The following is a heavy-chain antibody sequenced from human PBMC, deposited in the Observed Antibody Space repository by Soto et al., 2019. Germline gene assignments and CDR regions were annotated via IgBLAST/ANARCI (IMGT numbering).Heavy chain of an antibody. CDR1: GYTYTINY. CDR3: ARDLAAALEIDY. CDR2: INPNSGGT. J-gene: IGHJ4*02. D-gene: IGHD6-25*01. V-gene: IGHV1-46*01. Sequence: GASVKVSCKASGYTYTINYMHWVRQAPGHGLEWMGIINPNSGGTTYAQKFQGRVTMTRDTSTRTFYMELSSLTSDDTAIYYCARDLAAALEIDYWGQGTLVTVSS.